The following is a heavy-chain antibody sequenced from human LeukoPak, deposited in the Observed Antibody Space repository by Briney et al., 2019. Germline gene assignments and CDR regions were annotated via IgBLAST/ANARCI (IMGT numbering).Heavy chain of an antibody. CDR2: ISGSGGTT. CDR3: AKDLPLPDDY. CDR1: GFTFSSYA. Sequence: GGSLRLSCAASGFTFSSYAMSWVRQAPGKGLEWVSAISGSGGTTYYADSVKGRFTISRDNSKNTLYLHMNTLRAEDTALYYCAKDLPLPDDYWGQGTLVTVSS. V-gene: IGHV3-23*01. J-gene: IGHJ4*02.